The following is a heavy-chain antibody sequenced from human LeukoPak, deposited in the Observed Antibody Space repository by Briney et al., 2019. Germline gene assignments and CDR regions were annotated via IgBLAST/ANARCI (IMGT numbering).Heavy chain of an antibody. Sequence: SQTLSLTCALSGDSVSSNSAAWNWIRQSPSRGLEWLERTYYRSKWYNDYAVSVKSRITINPDTSKNQFSLQLNSVTPEDTAVYYCASQFSSSWYGAWFDPWGQGTLVTVSS. V-gene: IGHV6-1*01. J-gene: IGHJ5*02. CDR1: GDSVSSNSAA. CDR3: ASQFSSSWYGAWFDP. D-gene: IGHD6-13*01. CDR2: TYYRSKWYN.